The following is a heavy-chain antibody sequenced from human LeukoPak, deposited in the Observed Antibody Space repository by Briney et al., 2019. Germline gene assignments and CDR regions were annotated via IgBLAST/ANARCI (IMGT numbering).Heavy chain of an antibody. J-gene: IGHJ4*02. CDR3: ARDVVYYGDYTQFDY. CDR1: GGSISSSSYY. V-gene: IGHV4-39*07. CDR2: IYYSGST. Sequence: PSETLSLTCTVSGGSISSSSYYWGWIRQPPGKGLEWIGSIYYSGSTYYNPSLKNRVTTSVDTSKNQFSLKLSSVTAADTAVYYCARDVVYYGDYTQFDYWGQGTLVTVSS. D-gene: IGHD4-17*01.